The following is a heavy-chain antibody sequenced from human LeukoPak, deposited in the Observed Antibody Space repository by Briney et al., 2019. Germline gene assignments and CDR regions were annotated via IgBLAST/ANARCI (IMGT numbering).Heavy chain of an antibody. CDR2: ISHDGSNK. Sequence: GRSLRLSCAASGFTFSSYGMHWVRQAPGKGLEWVAVISHDGSNKYYADSVKGRFTISRDNSKNTLYLQMNSLRAEDTAVYYCAKDSKPYPYYYDSSGYCGDWGQGTLVTVSS. J-gene: IGHJ4*02. CDR1: GFTFSSYG. V-gene: IGHV3-30*18. D-gene: IGHD3-22*01. CDR3: AKDSKPYPYYYDSSGYCGD.